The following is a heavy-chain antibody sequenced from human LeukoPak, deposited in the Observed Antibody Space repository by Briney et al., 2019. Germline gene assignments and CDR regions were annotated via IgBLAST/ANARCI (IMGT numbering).Heavy chain of an antibody. J-gene: IGHJ4*02. V-gene: IGHV1-2*02. D-gene: IGHD6-13*01. CDR3: ARAPSYGSSWYLVDY. Sequence: ASVKVSCKASGYTYTGYYMHWVRQAPGQGLEWMGWINPNSGDTNSAQKFQGRVTMTRDTSINTAYMELSRLTSDDTAVYYCARAPSYGSSWYLVDYWGQGTLVTVSS. CDR1: GYTYTGYY. CDR2: INPNSGDT.